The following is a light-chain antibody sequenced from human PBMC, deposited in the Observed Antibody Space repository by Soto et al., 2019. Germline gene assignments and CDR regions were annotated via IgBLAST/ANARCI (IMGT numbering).Light chain of an antibody. CDR2: DVT. Sequence: QSVLTQPASVYGSPGQSTTILCTGNRSDVGGYNYVSWYQQRPGKPPKLMIYDVTNRPSGLSNRFSGSKSGSTASLTISGLQAEDEGDYYGSSYTNRNSVVFGGGSQLTVL. CDR3: SSYTNRNSVV. CDR1: RSDVGGYNY. J-gene: IGLJ3*02. V-gene: IGLV2-14*03.